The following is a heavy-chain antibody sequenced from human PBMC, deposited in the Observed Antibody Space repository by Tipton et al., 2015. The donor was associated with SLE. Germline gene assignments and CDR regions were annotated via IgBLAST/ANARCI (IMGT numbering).Heavy chain of an antibody. CDR3: AGGTGAYFDH. J-gene: IGHJ4*02. Sequence: SLRLSCAASGFTFSDYCMHWVRQAPGKGLEWVAFIRYDGSDKDYTDSVKGRFTISRDNSKNTLYLQMNSLRAEDTAVYYCAGGTGAYFDHWGQGTLVTVSS. CDR1: GFTFSDYC. V-gene: IGHV3-30*02. CDR2: IRYDGSDK. D-gene: IGHD3-16*01.